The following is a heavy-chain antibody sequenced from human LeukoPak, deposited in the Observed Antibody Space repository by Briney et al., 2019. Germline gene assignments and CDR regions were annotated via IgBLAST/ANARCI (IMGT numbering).Heavy chain of an antibody. CDR2: IYTSGST. CDR3: ARVRPETYYYDSSSYTDAFDI. Sequence: KTSETLSLTCTVSGGSISGYYWSWIRQPAGKGLEWIGRIYTSGSTNYNPSLKSRVTMSVDTSKNQFSLKLSSVTAADTAVYYCARVRPETYYYDSSSYTDAFDIWGQGTMVTVSS. D-gene: IGHD3-22*01. J-gene: IGHJ3*02. CDR1: GGSISGYY. V-gene: IGHV4-4*07.